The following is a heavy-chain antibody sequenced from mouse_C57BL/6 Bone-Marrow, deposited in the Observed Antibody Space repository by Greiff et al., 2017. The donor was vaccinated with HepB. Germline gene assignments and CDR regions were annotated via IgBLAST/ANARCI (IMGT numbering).Heavy chain of an antibody. D-gene: IGHD1-1*01. CDR1: GYSITSCYY. V-gene: IGHV3-6*01. CDR3: AHEGPYYGSSSAWFAY. J-gene: IGHJ3*01. Sequence: EVKLLESGPGLVKPSQSLSLTCSVTGYSITSCYYWNWIRQFPGNKLEWLGYISYDGSNNYNPSLKNRISLTRDTSKNQFFLKLNSVTTEDTATYYGAHEGPYYGSSSAWFAYWGQGTLVTVSA. CDR2: ISYDGSN.